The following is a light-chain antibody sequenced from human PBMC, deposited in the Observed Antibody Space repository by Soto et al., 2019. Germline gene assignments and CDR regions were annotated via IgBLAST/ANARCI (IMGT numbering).Light chain of an antibody. Sequence: QSALTQPPSVSAAPGQKVTISFSGSSANIGNNYVSWYQQLPGTAPKLLIYDNNKRPSGIPDRFSGSKSGTSATLGITGLQTGDEADYYCGTWDSSLSNYVFGTGTKVTVL. CDR1: SANIGNNY. CDR3: GTWDSSLSNYV. J-gene: IGLJ1*01. CDR2: DNN. V-gene: IGLV1-51*01.